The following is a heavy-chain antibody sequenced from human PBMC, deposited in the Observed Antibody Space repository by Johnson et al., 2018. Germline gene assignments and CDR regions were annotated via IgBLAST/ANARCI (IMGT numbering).Heavy chain of an antibody. Sequence: QVQLGQAGGGVVQPGRSLGLSCAASGFTFSSYGMHWVRQAPGKGLEWVAVISYDGSNKYFADSVKGRFTISRDNSKNTLSLQMNSQRAEDTAVFYWAKGVAVAGIDSFDIWGQGTMVTVSS. CDR3: AKGVAVAGIDSFDI. D-gene: IGHD6-19*01. CDR1: GFTFSSYG. J-gene: IGHJ3*02. CDR2: ISYDGSNK. V-gene: IGHV3-30*18.